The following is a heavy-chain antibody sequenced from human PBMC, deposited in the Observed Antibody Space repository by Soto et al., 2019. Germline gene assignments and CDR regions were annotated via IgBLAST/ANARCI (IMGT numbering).Heavy chain of an antibody. CDR1: GFTFSSYA. Sequence: GGSLRLSCAASGFTFSSYAMHWVRQAPGKGLEWVAVISYDGSNKYYADSVKGRFAVSRDNSNVALYLQMDSLRVEDTAIYYFTTHEEGAPWAGGFDSWGQGPLVTVSS. J-gene: IGHJ5*01. CDR2: ISYDGSNK. D-gene: IGHD1-26*01. V-gene: IGHV3-30*09. CDR3: TTHEEGAPWAGGFDS.